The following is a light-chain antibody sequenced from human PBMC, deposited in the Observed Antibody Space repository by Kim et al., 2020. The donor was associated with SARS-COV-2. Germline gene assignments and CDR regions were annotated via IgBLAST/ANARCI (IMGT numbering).Light chain of an antibody. Sequence: DIVMTQSPATLSVSPGERATLSCRASQSVSSNLAWYQQKPGQAPRLLIYGASTRATGIPARFSGSGSGTEFTLTISSLQSEDFAVYYCQQYNNWPWWTFGQGTKVDIK. CDR1: QSVSSN. V-gene: IGKV3-15*01. CDR2: GAS. J-gene: IGKJ1*01. CDR3: QQYNNWPWWT.